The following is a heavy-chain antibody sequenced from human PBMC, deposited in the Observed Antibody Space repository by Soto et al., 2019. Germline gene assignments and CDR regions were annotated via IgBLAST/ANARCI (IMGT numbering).Heavy chain of an antibody. D-gene: IGHD3-9*01. J-gene: IGHJ4*02. CDR1: GFSLSTSEVG. Sequence: SGPTLVNPTQTLTLTCTFSGFSLSTSEVGVGWIRQPPGKALEWLALIYWDDDKRNSPSLKSRLTITKDTSKNQVVLTMTNMDPVDTATYYCAHRRRQGLTGPWNFGYFDYWGQGTLVTVSS. CDR3: AHRRRQGLTGPWNFGYFDY. CDR2: IYWDDDK. V-gene: IGHV2-5*02.